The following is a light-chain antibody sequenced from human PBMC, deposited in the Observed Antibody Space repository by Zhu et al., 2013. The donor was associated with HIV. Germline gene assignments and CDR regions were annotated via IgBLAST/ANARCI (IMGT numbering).Light chain of an antibody. CDR1: QSVRSTY. CDR2: GAS. CDR3: QQYGTSPQT. J-gene: IGKJ1*01. Sequence: EIVLTQSPGTLSLSPGERATLSCRASQSVRSTYLAWYQQKPGQPPRLLIYGASSRATGIPDRFSGSGSGTDFTLTITRLEPEDFALYYCQQYGTSPQTFGQGTKVEIK. V-gene: IGKV3-20*01.